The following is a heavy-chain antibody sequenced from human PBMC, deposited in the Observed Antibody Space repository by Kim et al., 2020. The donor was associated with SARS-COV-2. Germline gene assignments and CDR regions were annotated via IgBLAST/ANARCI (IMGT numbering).Heavy chain of an antibody. D-gene: IGHD3-22*01. CDR1: GYTFTSYG. Sequence: ASVKVSCKASGYTFTSYGISWVRQAPGQGLEWMGWISAYNGNTNYAQKLQGRVTMTTDTSTSTAYMELRSLRSDDTAVYYCARDSVWGYYDSSGYYPLDWGQGTLVTVSS. CDR2: ISAYNGNT. V-gene: IGHV1-18*01. CDR3: ARDSVWGYYDSSGYYPLD. J-gene: IGHJ4*02.